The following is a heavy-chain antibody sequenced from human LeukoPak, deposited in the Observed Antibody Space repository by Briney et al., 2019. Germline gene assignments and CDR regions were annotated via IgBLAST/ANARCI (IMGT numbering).Heavy chain of an antibody. CDR3: ARDPRGGTLDY. Sequence: PGGSLRLSCAASGFFFSTYSMNWVRQAPGKGLVWVSRINSDGSNTNYADSVKGRFTISRDNAKNTLYLQMNSLRAEDTAVYYCARDPRGGTLDYWGQGTLVTVSS. J-gene: IGHJ4*02. CDR2: INSDGSNT. CDR1: GFFFSTYS. V-gene: IGHV3-74*01. D-gene: IGHD3-10*01.